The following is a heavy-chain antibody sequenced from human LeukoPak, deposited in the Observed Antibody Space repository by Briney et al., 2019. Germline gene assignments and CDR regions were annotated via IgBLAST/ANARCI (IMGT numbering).Heavy chain of an antibody. J-gene: IGHJ4*02. CDR1: X. CDR3: ARGQDHCTNGVCYTAGNPNFDY. Sequence: XXXWVRRPPGXXXEXXGYIYYSGSTNYNPSLKSRVTISVDTSKNQFSLKLSSVTAADTAVYYCARGQDHCTNGVCYTAGNPNFDYWGQGTLVTVSS. V-gene: IGHV4-59*01. D-gene: IGHD2-8*01. CDR2: IYYSGST.